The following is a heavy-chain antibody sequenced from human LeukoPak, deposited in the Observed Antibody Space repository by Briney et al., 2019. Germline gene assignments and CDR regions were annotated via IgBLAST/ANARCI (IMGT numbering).Heavy chain of an antibody. CDR3: ARGECSSSSLQG. Sequence: ASVTVSFKASGYTFTVYYMHWVRQAPGQGLEWMGWINPNSGGTNYAQKFQGRVTMTRDTSISTAYMELSRLRSDDTAVYYRARGECSSSSLQGWGQGTLVTVSS. D-gene: IGHD6-6*01. V-gene: IGHV1-2*02. CDR2: INPNSGGT. J-gene: IGHJ4*02. CDR1: GYTFTVYY.